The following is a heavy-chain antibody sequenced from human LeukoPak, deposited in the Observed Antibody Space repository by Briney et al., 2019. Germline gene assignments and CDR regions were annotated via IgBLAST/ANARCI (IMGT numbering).Heavy chain of an antibody. Sequence: PGGSLRLSCAASGFTFSSYWMHWVRRVPGKGLVWVSRINTGGSSTTYADSVKGRFTISRDNAKNTLYLQMDSLRAEDTGVYYCARSNHADDYWGQGTLVTVSS. CDR3: ARSNHADDY. CDR1: GFTFSSYW. V-gene: IGHV3-74*01. J-gene: IGHJ4*02. D-gene: IGHD1-14*01. CDR2: INTGGSST.